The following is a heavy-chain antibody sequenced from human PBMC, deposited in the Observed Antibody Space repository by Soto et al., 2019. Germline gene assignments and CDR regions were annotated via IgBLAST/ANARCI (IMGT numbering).Heavy chain of an antibody. V-gene: IGHV3-11*05. CDR3: ARLRLTGYFDY. J-gene: IGHJ4*02. CDR2: ISTSSSYT. CDR1: GFTFSDHY. Sequence: QVQLVESGGGLVKPGGSLRLSCVASGFTFSDHYMTWIRQAPGKGLEWLSYISTSSSYTIYADSVKGRFTISRDNAMVSLYLQMNRLRAAYTAVYYCARLRLTGYFDYWGQGTLVTASS.